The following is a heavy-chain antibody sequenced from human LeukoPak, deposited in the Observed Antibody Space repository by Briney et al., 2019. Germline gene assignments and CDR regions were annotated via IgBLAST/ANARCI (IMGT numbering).Heavy chain of an antibody. D-gene: IGHD2-21*01. J-gene: IGHJ4*02. V-gene: IGHV3-48*04. CDR2: ISRSRTI. CDR3: VRESIRGTRDFDY. Sequence: GGSLRLSCAASGFSFSGYSMNWVREAPGKGLDWVSYISRSRTIFYAESVKGRFTISRDNAKNLLYLEMNSLRAEDTAVYYCVRESIRGTRDFDYWGRGTLVTVSS. CDR1: GFSFSGYS.